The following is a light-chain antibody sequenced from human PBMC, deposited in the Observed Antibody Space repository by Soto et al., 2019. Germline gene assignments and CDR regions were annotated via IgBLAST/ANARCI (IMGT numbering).Light chain of an antibody. J-gene: IGLJ2*01. CDR2: DVS. CDR3: SAYTSSSTLV. CDR1: ISDVGGYSY. V-gene: IGLV2-14*01. Sequence: QSALTQPASVSGSPGQSIAISCTGSISDVGGYSYVSWYQQHPGKAPKLMIYDVSHRPLGVSDRFAGSRSGNTTSLTISGLQAEDEADYYCSAYTSSSTLVFGGGTKLTV.